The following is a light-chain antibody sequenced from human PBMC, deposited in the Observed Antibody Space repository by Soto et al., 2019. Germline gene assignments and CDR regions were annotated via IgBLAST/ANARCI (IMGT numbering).Light chain of an antibody. CDR1: QTVNSDY. CDR3: QQRSNWPPIT. Sequence: EIVLTQSPGTLSLSPGERATLSCRASQTVNSDYLTWYQQKPGQAPRLLIYDASNRATGIPARFSGSGSGTDFTLTIDNLEPEDFAVYYCQQRSNWPPITFGQGTRLEI. CDR2: DAS. V-gene: IGKV3-11*01. J-gene: IGKJ5*01.